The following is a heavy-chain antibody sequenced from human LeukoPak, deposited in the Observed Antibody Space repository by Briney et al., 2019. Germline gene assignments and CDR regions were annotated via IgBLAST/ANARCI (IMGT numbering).Heavy chain of an antibody. CDR1: GYTFTSYY. D-gene: IGHD6-19*01. CDR2: INPSGGST. Sequence: ASVKASCKASGYTFTSYYMHWVRQAPGQGLEWMGIINPSGGSTSYAQKFQGRVTITADESTSTAYMELSSLRSEDTAVYYCARTSGYSSGYDYWGQGTLVTVSS. CDR3: ARTSGYSSGYDY. J-gene: IGHJ4*02. V-gene: IGHV1-46*01.